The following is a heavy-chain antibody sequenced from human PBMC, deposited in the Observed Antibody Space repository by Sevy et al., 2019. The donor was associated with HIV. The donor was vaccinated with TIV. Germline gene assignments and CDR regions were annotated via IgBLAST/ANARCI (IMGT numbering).Heavy chain of an antibody. J-gene: IGHJ6*02. CDR3: ARHGAVQLAFGMDV. CDR2: FYDSGRT. Sequence: SETLSLTCTVSGGSVSSGRYYWSWIRQPPGKGLEWIGYFYDSGRTKYNPSLKSRVTIAVDMSKNLCSLKLTSVTAADTAVYYCARHGAVQLAFGMDVWGQGTRVTVSS. D-gene: IGHD1-1*01. V-gene: IGHV4-61*03. CDR1: GGSVSSGRYY.